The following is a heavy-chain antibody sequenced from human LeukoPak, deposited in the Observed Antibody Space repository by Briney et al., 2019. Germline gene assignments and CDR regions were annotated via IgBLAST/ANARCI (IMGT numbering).Heavy chain of an antibody. CDR1: GGTFSSYA. Sequence: ASVKVSCKASGGTFSSYAISWVLQAPGQGLEWMGGIIPIFGTANYAQKFQGRVTITADESTSTAYMELSSLRSEDTGVYYCAREEKIDYSNYANWFDPWGQGTLVTVSS. CDR3: AREEKIDYSNYANWFDP. J-gene: IGHJ5*02. V-gene: IGHV1-69*01. CDR2: IIPIFGTA. D-gene: IGHD4-11*01.